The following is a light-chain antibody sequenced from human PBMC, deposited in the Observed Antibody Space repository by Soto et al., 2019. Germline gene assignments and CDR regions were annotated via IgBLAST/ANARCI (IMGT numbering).Light chain of an antibody. V-gene: IGKV1-12*01. CDR3: QQANSFPVT. Sequence: DIQMTQSPSSLSASVGDTVTITCRASQGIGSWLAWYQQKPGKAPNLLIYSAYSLQSGVPSRFSGSGSGTDFTLTISSLQPEDFATYYCQQANSFPVTFGQGTRLENK. CDR2: SAY. J-gene: IGKJ5*01. CDR1: QGIGSW.